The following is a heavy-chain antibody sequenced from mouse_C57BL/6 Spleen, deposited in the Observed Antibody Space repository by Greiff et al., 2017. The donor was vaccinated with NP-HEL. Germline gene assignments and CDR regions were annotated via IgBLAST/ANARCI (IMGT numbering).Heavy chain of an antibody. J-gene: IGHJ3*01. CDR3: TTELRYQRPFAY. V-gene: IGHV14-4*01. Sequence: VQLQQSGAELVRPGASVKLSCTASGFNIKDDYMHWVKQRPEQGLEWIGWIDPENGDTEYASKFQGKATITADTSSNTAYLQLSSLTSEDTAVYYCTTELRYQRPFAYWGQGTLVTVSA. D-gene: IGHD1-1*01. CDR2: IDPENGDT. CDR1: GFNIKDDY.